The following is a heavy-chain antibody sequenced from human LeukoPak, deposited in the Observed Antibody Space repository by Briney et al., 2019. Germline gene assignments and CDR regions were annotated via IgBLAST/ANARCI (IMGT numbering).Heavy chain of an antibody. CDR3: ARDRRVRGVIGAFDI. CDR2: ISYDGSNK. V-gene: IGHV3-30*04. Sequence: PGGSLRLSCAASGFTFSSYAMHGVRQAPGKGLEWVAVISYDGSNKYYADSVKGRFTISRDNSKNTLYLQMNSLRAEDTAVYYCARDRRVRGVIGAFDIWGQGTMVTVSS. D-gene: IGHD3-10*01. CDR1: GFTFSSYA. J-gene: IGHJ3*02.